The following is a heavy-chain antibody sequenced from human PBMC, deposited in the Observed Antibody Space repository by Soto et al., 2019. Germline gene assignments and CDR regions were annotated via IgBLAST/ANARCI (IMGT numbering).Heavy chain of an antibody. Sequence: GGSLRLSCAASGFTFSSYAMSWVRQAPGKGLECVSTISGSGGTTYYADSVKGRFTISRDNSKNTLYLHMNSLRAEDTATYFCVSWVSAHFDYWGHGTPVTVSS. CDR3: VSWVSAHFDY. V-gene: IGHV3-23*01. D-gene: IGHD2-8*01. CDR1: GFTFSSYA. CDR2: ISGSGGTT. J-gene: IGHJ4*01.